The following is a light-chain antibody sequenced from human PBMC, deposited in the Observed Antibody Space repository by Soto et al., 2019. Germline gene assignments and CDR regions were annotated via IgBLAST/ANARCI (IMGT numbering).Light chain of an antibody. CDR1: SSDVGKYDY. CDR2: EVS. Sequence: QSVLTQPPSASGSPGQSVTISCTGTSSDVGKYDYVSWFQHHPGKAPKLIIYEVSKRPSGVPDRFSGSKSGSTASLTVSGLQTEDEADYYCNSYALGSTLVFGGGTKLTVL. CDR3: NSYALGSTLV. J-gene: IGLJ2*01. V-gene: IGLV2-8*01.